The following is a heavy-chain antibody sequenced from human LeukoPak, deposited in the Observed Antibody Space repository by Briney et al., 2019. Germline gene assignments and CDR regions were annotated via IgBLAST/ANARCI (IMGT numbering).Heavy chain of an antibody. CDR1: SGSIFSSNW. CDR2: IFHSGST. CDR3: ARQVGRGTQVYYMDV. D-gene: IGHD3-16*01. J-gene: IGHJ6*03. V-gene: IGHV4-4*02. Sequence: SGTLSLTCAVSSGSIFSSNWWSWVRQPPGKGLEWIGQIFHSGSTSYSPSLKSRVTISVDKSKNQFSLRLTSVTAADTAVYYCARQVGRGTQVYYMDVWGKGTTVTVSS.